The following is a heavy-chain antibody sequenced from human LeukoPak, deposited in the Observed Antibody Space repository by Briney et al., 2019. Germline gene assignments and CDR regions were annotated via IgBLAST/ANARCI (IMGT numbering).Heavy chain of an antibody. CDR2: LFTGGGRT. CDR3: AKECDYSPGHKFDL. D-gene: IGHD3-10*01. V-gene: IGHV3-53*01. J-gene: IGHJ4*02. CDR1: GFTVTCTY. Sequence: GGSLRLSCAASGFTVTCTYMSWVRQAPGKGLEWVSVLFTGGGRTLYADSVKGRFTISGDTSRPTLYLQMNGLRAEDTAVYYCAKECDYSPGHKFDLWGQGTLVTVSS.